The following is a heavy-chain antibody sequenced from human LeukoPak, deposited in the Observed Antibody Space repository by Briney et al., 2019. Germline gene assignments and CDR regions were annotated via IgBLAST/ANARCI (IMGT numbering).Heavy chain of an antibody. V-gene: IGHV3-33*08. Sequence: GRSLRLSCVASGFTFSNYYMHWVRQAPGKGLEWVAVIWYDGSNKYYADSVKGRFTISRDNSKNTLYLQMNSLRAEDTAVYYCARAQTPMTTVTPYYYYYGMDVWGQGTTVTVSS. CDR2: IWYDGSNK. J-gene: IGHJ6*02. CDR1: GFTFSNYY. CDR3: ARAQTPMTTVTPYYYYYGMDV. D-gene: IGHD4-11*01.